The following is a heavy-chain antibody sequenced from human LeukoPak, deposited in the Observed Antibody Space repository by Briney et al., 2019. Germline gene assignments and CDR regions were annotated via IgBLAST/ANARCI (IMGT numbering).Heavy chain of an antibody. CDR2: IRSDGSYK. CDR1: GFTFSTYD. CDR3: ARDPGIAVTGGY. Sequence: GGSLRLSCAASGFTFSTYDMLWVRQTPGRGLEWVAFIRSDGSYKYYADSVKGRFTVSRDNSKNTLYLQMNSLRAEDTAVYYCARDPGIAVTGGYWGQGTLVTVSS. J-gene: IGHJ4*02. V-gene: IGHV3-30*02. D-gene: IGHD1-14*01.